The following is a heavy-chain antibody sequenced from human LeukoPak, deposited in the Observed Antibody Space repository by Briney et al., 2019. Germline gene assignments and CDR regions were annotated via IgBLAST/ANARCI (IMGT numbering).Heavy chain of an antibody. CDR2: IWYDGSNI. D-gene: IGHD3-16*01. CDR3: AREQRGDDTFDV. V-gene: IGHV3-33*01. CDR1: GFTFSSYG. Sequence: PGRSLRLSCAASGFTFSSYGMHWVRQAPGKGLEWLAVIWYDGSNIYYADSVKGRFAISRDNSKNTLYLLLNSLRADDTAVYYCAREQRGDDTFDVWGQGTMVTVS. J-gene: IGHJ3*01.